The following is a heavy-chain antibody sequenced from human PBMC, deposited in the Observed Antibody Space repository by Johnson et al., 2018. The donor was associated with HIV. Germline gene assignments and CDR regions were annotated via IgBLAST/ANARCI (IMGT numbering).Heavy chain of an antibody. V-gene: IGHV3-30*04. Sequence: QVQLVESVGGVVQPGRSLRLSCAASGFTFSSYAMHWVRQAPGKGLEWVAVISYDGSNKYNADSVKGRFTISRDNSKNTLYLQMNSLRAEDTAVYYCARDGGIAATDAFDIWGQGTMVTVSS. CDR3: ARDGGIAATDAFDI. CDR1: GFTFSSYA. J-gene: IGHJ3*02. CDR2: ISYDGSNK. D-gene: IGHD6-13*01.